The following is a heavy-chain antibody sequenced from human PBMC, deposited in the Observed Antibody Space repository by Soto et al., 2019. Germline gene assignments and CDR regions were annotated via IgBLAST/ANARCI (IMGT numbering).Heavy chain of an antibody. V-gene: IGHV1-69*12. D-gene: IGHD5-12*01. CDR3: AFQRHIEMATTLFDY. CDR2: IIPIFGTA. CDR1: GGTFSSYA. Sequence: QVQLVQSGAEVKKPGSSVKVSCKASGGTFSSYAISWVRQAPGQGLEWMGGIIPIFGTANYAQKFQGRVTITEDESTSTAYMELSSLRSEDTAVYYCAFQRHIEMATTLFDYWGQGTLVTVSS. J-gene: IGHJ4*02.